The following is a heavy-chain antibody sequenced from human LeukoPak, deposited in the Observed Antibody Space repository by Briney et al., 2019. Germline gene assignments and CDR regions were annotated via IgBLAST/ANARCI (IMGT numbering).Heavy chain of an antibody. D-gene: IGHD2-2*01. V-gene: IGHV4-31*02. CDR3: ARDLRSSTSCYSDV. CDR2: IYYSGST. Sequence: YWIGWVRQMPGKGLEWIGYIYYSGSTYYNPSLKSRVTISVDTSKNQFSLKLSSVTAADTAVYYCARDLRSSTSCYSDVWGQGTTVTVSS. CDR1: Y. J-gene: IGHJ6*02.